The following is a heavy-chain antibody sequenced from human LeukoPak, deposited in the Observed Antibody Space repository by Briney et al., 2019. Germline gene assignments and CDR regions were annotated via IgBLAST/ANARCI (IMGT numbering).Heavy chain of an antibody. Sequence: PGGSLRLSCAASGFTFSSYGMHWVRQAPGKGLEWVAVISYDGSNKYYADSVKGRFTISRDNSKNTLYLQMNSLRAEDTAVYYCANNGPGYQLLWAPDTVYGMDVWGQGTTVTVSS. V-gene: IGHV3-30*18. CDR2: ISYDGSNK. CDR3: ANNGPGYQLLWAPDTVYGMDV. J-gene: IGHJ6*02. CDR1: GFTFSSYG. D-gene: IGHD2-2*01.